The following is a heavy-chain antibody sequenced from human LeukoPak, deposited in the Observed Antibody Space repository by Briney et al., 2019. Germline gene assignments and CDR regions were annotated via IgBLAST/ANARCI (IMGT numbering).Heavy chain of an antibody. CDR3: ARGTVTAPDY. J-gene: IGHJ4*02. D-gene: IGHD2-21*02. CDR2: IYIGGST. CDR1: GFTVSSAY. V-gene: IGHV3-53*01. Sequence: GGSLRLSCAASGFTVSSAYMTWVRQASGKGLEWVSVIYIGGSTYYADSVKGRFTISRDNSKNTLYLQMNRLRPEDTAVYYCARGTVTAPDYWGQGTLVTVSS.